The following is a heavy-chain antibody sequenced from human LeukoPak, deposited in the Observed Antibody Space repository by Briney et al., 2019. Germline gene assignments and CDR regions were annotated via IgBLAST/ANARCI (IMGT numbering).Heavy chain of an antibody. V-gene: IGHV3-74*01. CDR2: INSDGSST. Sequence: GGSLRLSCAASGFTFSSYWMHWVRQAPGKGLVWVSRINSDGSSTSYADSVKGRFTISRDNAKNTLYLQMNSLRAEDTAVYYCAREESSGFWVGSVDYWGQGTLVTVSS. J-gene: IGHJ4*02. CDR3: AREESSGFWVGSVDY. D-gene: IGHD6-19*01. CDR1: GFTFSSYW.